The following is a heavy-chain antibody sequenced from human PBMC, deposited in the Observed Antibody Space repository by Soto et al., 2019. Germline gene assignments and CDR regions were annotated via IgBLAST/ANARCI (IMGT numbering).Heavy chain of an antibody. CDR2: IKSKTDGGTT. D-gene: IGHD3-22*01. J-gene: IGHJ4*01. CDR3: TTDSYSTIIIVRFDY. V-gene: IGHV3-15*07. Sequence: GGSLRLSCAASGFTFSNSWINWVRQAPGKGLEWVGRIKSKTDGGTTDYAEPVKGRFAISRDDSNNMVYLQMNSLKIEDTAVYYCTTDSYSTIIIVRFDYWGHGTLVTVSS. CDR1: GFTFSNSW.